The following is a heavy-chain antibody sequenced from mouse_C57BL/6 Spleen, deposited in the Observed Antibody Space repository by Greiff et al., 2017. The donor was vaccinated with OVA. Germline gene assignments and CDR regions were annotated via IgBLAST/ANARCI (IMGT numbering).Heavy chain of an antibody. D-gene: IGHD1-1*01. CDR3: ARGGTVVATDY. Sequence: VQLQQPGAELVMPGASVKLSCKASGYTFTSYWMHWVKQRPGQGLEWIGEIDPSDSYTNYNQKFKGKSTLTVDKSSSTAYMQLSSLTSEDSAVYDCARGGTVVATDYWGQGTTLTVSS. J-gene: IGHJ2*01. V-gene: IGHV1-69*01. CDR1: GYTFTSYW. CDR2: IDPSDSYT.